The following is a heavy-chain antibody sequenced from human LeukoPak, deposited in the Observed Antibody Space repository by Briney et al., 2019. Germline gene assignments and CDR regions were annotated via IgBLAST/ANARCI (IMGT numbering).Heavy chain of an antibody. V-gene: IGHV4-30-2*01. CDR3: ARVTSDDSSGYYKVFDY. J-gene: IGHJ4*02. CDR1: GGSISSGGYS. CDR2: IYHSGST. Sequence: SETLSLTCAVSGGSISSGGYSWSWIRQPPGKGLEWFGYIYHSGSTYYNPSLKSRVTISVDRSKNQFSLKLSSVTAADTAVYYCARVTSDDSSGYYKVFDYWGQGTLVTVSS. D-gene: IGHD3-22*01.